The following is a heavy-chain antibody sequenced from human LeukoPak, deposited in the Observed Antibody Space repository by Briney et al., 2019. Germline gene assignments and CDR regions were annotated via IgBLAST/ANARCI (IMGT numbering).Heavy chain of an antibody. Sequence: SETLCLTVAAHGGSVSGYDWSWIRQPPGKGLDWSGEINHSGSTHYNPSLKSRRTISVDTSKNQFCLKLSSVTAADTAFYYRAEGGIRYCSSASCPGGYFQHWGQGTLVTVSS. CDR3: AEGGIRYCSSASCPGGYFQH. V-gene: IGHV4-34*01. CDR1: GGSVSGYD. CDR2: INHSGST. J-gene: IGHJ1*01. D-gene: IGHD2-2*01.